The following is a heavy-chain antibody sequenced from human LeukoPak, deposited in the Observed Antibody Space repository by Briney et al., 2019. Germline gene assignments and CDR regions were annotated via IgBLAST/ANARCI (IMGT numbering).Heavy chain of an antibody. J-gene: IGHJ4*02. Sequence: GGSLRLSCAAPGFTFSSYWMSWVGQAPGKGLEWVANIKQDGSEKYYVDSVKGRFTISRDNDKNSLYLQMNSLRAEDTAVYYCARDEEGDILTGYVDYWGQGTLVTVSS. CDR2: IKQDGSEK. CDR1: GFTFSSYW. D-gene: IGHD3-9*01. CDR3: ARDEEGDILTGYVDY. V-gene: IGHV3-7*01.